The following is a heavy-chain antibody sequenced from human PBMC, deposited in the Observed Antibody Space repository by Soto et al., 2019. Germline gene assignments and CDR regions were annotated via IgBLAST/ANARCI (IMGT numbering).Heavy chain of an antibody. J-gene: IGHJ4*02. CDR1: GGAIIRGNYY. CDR3: ATDIPTGTTISEDHFDY. D-gene: IGHD1-1*01. Sequence: PSETLSHTWSVSGGAIIRGNYYWMWIRQTPGKGLEWIGCTYNSGFTYYSPSLQSRVTISADTPKNQFSLKLRSVTAADTAVYYCATDIPTGTTISEDHFDYWGQGTLVTVSS. V-gene: IGHV4-30-4*01. CDR2: TYNSGFT.